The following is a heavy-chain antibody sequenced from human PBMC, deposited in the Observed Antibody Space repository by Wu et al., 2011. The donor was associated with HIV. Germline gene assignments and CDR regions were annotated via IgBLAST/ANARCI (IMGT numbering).Heavy chain of an antibody. CDR3: ATRQTPYIDVLTERVAAAGENDVFEI. Sequence: QVQLVQSGTEMKKPGSSVKVSCSASADIFKKNSLSWVRQAPGQGLEWMGGINLVLGTVTYAQKFQGRVTITADKSTTTLDLSSLTFDDTAVYYCATRQTPYIDVLTERVAAAGENDVFEIWGQGTTVTVSS. J-gene: IGHJ3*02. CDR1: ADIFKKNS. CDR2: INLVLGTV. D-gene: IGHD3-9*01. V-gene: IGHV1-69*14.